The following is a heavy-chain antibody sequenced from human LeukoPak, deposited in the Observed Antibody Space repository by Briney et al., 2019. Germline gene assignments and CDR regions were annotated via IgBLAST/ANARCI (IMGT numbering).Heavy chain of an antibody. CDR1: GFTFSSHS. D-gene: IGHD1-26*01. CDR2: ISSSSSFI. V-gene: IGHV3-21*01. J-gene: IGHJ4*02. Sequence: GGSLRLSCAASGFTFSSHSMNWVRQAPGKGLEWVSSISSSSSFIYYADSLKGRFTISRDNAKNSLYLQMNSLRAEDTAVYYCARDAKYSGGYPEFFDYWGQGTLVTVSS. CDR3: ARDAKYSGGYPEFFDY.